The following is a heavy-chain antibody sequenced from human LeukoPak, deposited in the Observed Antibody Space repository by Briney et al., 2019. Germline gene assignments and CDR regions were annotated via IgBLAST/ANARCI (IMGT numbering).Heavy chain of an antibody. Sequence: EASVKVSCKASGYSLSSNGISWARPAPGQGLEWMGWISDYSGNTKYAQNFQDRVTLTTDRSTNTAYMELRSLRSDDTAVYYCAREGATDYYFDPWGQGTLVTVSS. CDR2: ISDYSGNT. J-gene: IGHJ4*02. V-gene: IGHV1-18*01. CDR3: AREGATDYYFDP. CDR1: GYSLSSNG. D-gene: IGHD4-4*01.